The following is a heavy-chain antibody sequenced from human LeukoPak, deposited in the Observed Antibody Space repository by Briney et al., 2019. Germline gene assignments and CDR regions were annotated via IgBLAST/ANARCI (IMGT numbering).Heavy chain of an antibody. CDR3: ASGYYGSGSYLTP. CDR1: VFTFNSYW. Sequence: GGSLRLSCAASVFTFNSYWMHWVRHAPGKGLVWVSRMSGDGRSTSYADSVKGRFTISRDNAKNTLYLQMDSLRGEDTAVYYCASGYYGSGSYLTPWGQGTLVTVSS. J-gene: IGHJ5*02. D-gene: IGHD3-10*01. V-gene: IGHV3-74*01. CDR2: MSGDGRST.